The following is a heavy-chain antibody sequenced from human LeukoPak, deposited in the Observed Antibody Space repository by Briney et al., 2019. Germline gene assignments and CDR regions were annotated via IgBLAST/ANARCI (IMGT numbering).Heavy chain of an antibody. Sequence: SETLSLTCTVSGGSISSGGYYWSWIRQPPGKGLEWIGEINHSGSTNYNPSLKSRVTISVDTSKNQFSLKLSSVTAADTAVYYCAIDTDYDFWSGYYYMDVWGKGTTVTISS. V-gene: IGHV4-30-2*01. CDR1: GGSISSGGYY. D-gene: IGHD3-3*01. CDR3: AIDTDYDFWSGYYYMDV. J-gene: IGHJ6*03. CDR2: INHSGST.